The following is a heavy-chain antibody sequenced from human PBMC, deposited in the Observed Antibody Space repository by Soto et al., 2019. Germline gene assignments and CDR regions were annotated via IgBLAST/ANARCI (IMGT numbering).Heavy chain of an antibody. J-gene: IGHJ4*02. CDR2: INPSGGST. Sequence: ASVKVSCKASGYTFTSYYMHWVRQAPGQGLEWMGIINPSGGSTSYAQKFQGRVTMTRDTSTSTVYMELSSLRSEDTAVYYCAREYPRYFDWLFGSIDYWGQGTLVTVSS. D-gene: IGHD3-9*01. V-gene: IGHV1-46*03. CDR1: GYTFTSYY. CDR3: AREYPRYFDWLFGSIDY.